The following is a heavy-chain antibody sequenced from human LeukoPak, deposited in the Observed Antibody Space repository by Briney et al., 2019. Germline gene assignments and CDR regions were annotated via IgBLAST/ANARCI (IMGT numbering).Heavy chain of an antibody. D-gene: IGHD6-13*01. V-gene: IGHV3-30*19. CDR1: GFSFSSYG. CDR2: IWYDGSKK. CDR3: ARDRQQLARYYYGMVV. Sequence: GGSLRLSCAASGFSFSSYGMHWVRQAPGKGLEWVAVIWYDGSKKYYAASVKGRFTISRDNSKNTLYLQMNSLRAEDTAVYYCARDRQQLARYYYGMVVWGQGTTVTVSS. J-gene: IGHJ6*02.